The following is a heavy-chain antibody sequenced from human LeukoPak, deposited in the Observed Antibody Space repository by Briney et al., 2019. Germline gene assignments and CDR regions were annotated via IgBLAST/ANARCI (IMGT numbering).Heavy chain of an antibody. V-gene: IGHV1-46*01. Sequence: ASVKVSCKPSGYTFTSYHMHWVRQAPGQGLEWGAIIKSTGDTTVNAQKFQGRVTVTRDTSTSTVYMDLSSLSSEDTAVYYCVREDAHTYYFDFWGPGTLVTVSS. CDR1: GYTFTSYH. CDR2: IKSTGDTT. D-gene: IGHD2-2*01. CDR3: VREDAHTYYFDF. J-gene: IGHJ4*02.